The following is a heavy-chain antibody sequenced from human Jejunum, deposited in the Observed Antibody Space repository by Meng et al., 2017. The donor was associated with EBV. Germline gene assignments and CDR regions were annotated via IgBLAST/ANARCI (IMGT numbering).Heavy chain of an antibody. V-gene: IGHV4-4*02. CDR1: SGSIFSSNW. D-gene: IGHD2-21*01. CDR3: ASIHPSIDS. Sequence: QTQLKASGPGLVKPSGTLSLTCAVSSGSIFSSNWWTWVRQPPGKGLEWIGEIYHSGSTNYNPSLKSRITMSLDKSKNQFSLKLRSVTAADTAVYYCASIHPSIDSWGPGTLVTVSS. J-gene: IGHJ4*02. CDR2: IYHSGST.